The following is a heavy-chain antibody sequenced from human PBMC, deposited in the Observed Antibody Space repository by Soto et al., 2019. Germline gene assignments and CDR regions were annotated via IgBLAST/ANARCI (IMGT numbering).Heavy chain of an antibody. Sequence: QVQLVQSGAEVKKPGASVKVSCKASGYTFTSYDINWVRQATGQGLEWMAWMNPNSGNSGYAQKFQGRVTMTRDTSISTVYMELSSLRSEDTAVYYCARGSTGYSSSWYRYWGQGTLVTVSS. J-gene: IGHJ4*02. CDR3: ARGSTGYSSSWYRY. V-gene: IGHV1-8*01. CDR2: MNPNSGNS. CDR1: GYTFTSYD. D-gene: IGHD6-13*01.